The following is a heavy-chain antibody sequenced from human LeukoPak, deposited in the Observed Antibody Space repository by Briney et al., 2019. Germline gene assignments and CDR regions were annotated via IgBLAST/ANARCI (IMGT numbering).Heavy chain of an antibody. J-gene: IGHJ4*02. CDR3: ARDPTGQQLSYHY. CDR2: IKQDGSEK. CDR1: GFTFSSYW. Sequence: GGSLRLSCAASGFTFSSYWMSWVRQAPGKGLEWVANIKQDGSEKYYVDSVKGRFTISRDNAKNSLYLQMNSLRAEDTAVYDCARDPTGQQLSYHYWGQGTLVTVSS. V-gene: IGHV3-7*03. D-gene: IGHD6-13*01.